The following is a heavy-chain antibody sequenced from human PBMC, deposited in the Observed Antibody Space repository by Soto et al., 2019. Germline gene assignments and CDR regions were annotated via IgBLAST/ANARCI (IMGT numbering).Heavy chain of an antibody. D-gene: IGHD5-12*01. CDR2: IYYSGSN. Sequence: QVQLQESGPGLVKPSQTLSLSCTVSGGSLSSGGYYCSWIRQHPGKGLEWIGFIYYSGSNYYNPSLKSRVTISVDTSQNQFSLKLSSVTAADTAVYYCARDTQRGYSGYFDSWGQGTLVTVSS. V-gene: IGHV4-31*03. CDR1: GGSLSSGGYY. J-gene: IGHJ4*02. CDR3: ARDTQRGYSGYFDS.